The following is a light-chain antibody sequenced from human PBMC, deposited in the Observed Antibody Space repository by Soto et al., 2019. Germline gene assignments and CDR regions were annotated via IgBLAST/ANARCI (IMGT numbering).Light chain of an antibody. CDR2: DVS. Sequence: QSALTQPASVSGSPGQSITISCTGASSDVGGYIYVSWYQQHPGKAPKLMIYDVSNRPSGVSNRFSCSKSGNTASLTITRLQAEGEADYYCSPYTTSSTLFVVFGGGTKLTVL. J-gene: IGLJ2*01. V-gene: IGLV2-14*01. CDR1: SSDVGGYIY. CDR3: SPYTTSSTLFVV.